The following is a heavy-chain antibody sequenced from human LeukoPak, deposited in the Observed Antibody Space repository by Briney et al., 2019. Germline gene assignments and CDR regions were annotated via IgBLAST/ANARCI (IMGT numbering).Heavy chain of an antibody. CDR3: ARQIPAGVGAPFDY. Sequence: KASETLSLTCNVSGVSIIRYYWSWIRQPPGKGLEWIGYIYYSGSTSYNPSLKSRVTISVDTSKSQFSLKLRSVTAADTAVYYCARQIPAGVGAPFDYWGQGTLVTVSS. CDR2: IYYSGST. V-gene: IGHV4-59*08. CDR1: GVSIIRYY. D-gene: IGHD3-16*01. J-gene: IGHJ4*02.